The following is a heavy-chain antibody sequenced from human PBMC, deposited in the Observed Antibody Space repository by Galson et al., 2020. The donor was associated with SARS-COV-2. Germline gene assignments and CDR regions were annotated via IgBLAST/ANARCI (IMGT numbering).Heavy chain of an antibody. V-gene: IGHV1-2*02. CDR1: GYTFTSFY. J-gene: IGHJ6*03. D-gene: IGHD3-9*01. CDR2: INPKNGVT. Sequence: ASVKVSCKASGYTFTSFYIHWVRQAPGQGLEWMGWINPKNGVTNYAQNFQGRVTMTRDTSINTVYMEVNRLTGDDTALYYCARDSLPSFNRDWYYYYMDVWGKGTTVTVAS. CDR3: ARDSLPSFNRDWYYYYMDV.